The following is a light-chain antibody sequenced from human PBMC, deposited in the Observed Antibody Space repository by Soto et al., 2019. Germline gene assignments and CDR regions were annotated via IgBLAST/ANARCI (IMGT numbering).Light chain of an antibody. J-gene: IGKJ5*01. CDR2: YIS. Sequence: TLMTHSRATQCVSPGETASLCSRSSQSAGNFLAWYQQKPGQAPRLLIYYISTRATGIPARFSGSRSGTEFTLTINSLQSEDSAVYYCQQHNDWPPINFGQGTRLEN. CDR3: QQHNDWPPIN. CDR1: QSAGNF. V-gene: IGKV3D-15*01.